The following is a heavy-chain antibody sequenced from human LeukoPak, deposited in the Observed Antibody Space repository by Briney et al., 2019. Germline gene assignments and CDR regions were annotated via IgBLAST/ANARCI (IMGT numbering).Heavy chain of an antibody. CDR3: AKDGYCSSTSCPTGYFFDY. D-gene: IGHD2-2*01. Sequence: GGSLRLSCAASGFTFSSYAMSWVRQAPGKGLEWVSAISGSGGSTYYADSVKGRFTISRDNSKNTLYLQMNSLRAKDTAVYYCAKDGYCSSTSCPTGYFFDYWGQGTLVTVSS. CDR1: GFTFSSYA. CDR2: ISGSGGST. J-gene: IGHJ4*02. V-gene: IGHV3-23*01.